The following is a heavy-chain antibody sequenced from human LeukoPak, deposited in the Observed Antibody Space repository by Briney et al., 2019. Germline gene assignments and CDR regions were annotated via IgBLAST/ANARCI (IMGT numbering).Heavy chain of an antibody. D-gene: IGHD1-1*01. CDR1: GYTFTSYG. CDR2: ISAYNGNT. Sequence: ASVKVSCKASGYTFTSYGISWVRQAPGQGLEWMGWISAYNGNTNYAQKLQGRVTMTTDTSTSTAYMELSSLRSEDTAVYYCAKGSAGTTPGLLDYWGQGTLVTVSS. J-gene: IGHJ4*02. V-gene: IGHV1-18*01. CDR3: AKGSAGTTPGLLDY.